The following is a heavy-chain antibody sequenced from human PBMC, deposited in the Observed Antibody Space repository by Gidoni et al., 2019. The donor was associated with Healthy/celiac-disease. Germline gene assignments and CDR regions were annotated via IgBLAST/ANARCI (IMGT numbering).Heavy chain of an antibody. CDR3: ARDLDTVTTPFDY. CDR2: IYTSGST. V-gene: IGHV4-4*07. J-gene: IGHJ4*02. CDR1: GGSISSYY. Sequence: QVQLQESGPGLVKPSETLSITCTVAGGSISSYYWSWVRQPAGKGLEWIGRIYTSGSTNYNPSLNSRVPMSVDTSKNQFSLKLSSVTAADTAVYYCARDLDTVTTPFDYWGQGTLVTVSS. D-gene: IGHD4-17*01.